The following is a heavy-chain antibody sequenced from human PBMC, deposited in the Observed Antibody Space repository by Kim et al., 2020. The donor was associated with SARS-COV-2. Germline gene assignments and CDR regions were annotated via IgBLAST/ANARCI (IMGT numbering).Heavy chain of an antibody. J-gene: IGHJ4*02. CDR2: IYYSGST. CDR3: ARHADILTGYYNSVWPYFDY. D-gene: IGHD3-9*01. V-gene: IGHV4-39*01. CDR1: GGSISSSSYY. Sequence: SETLSLTCTVSGGSISSSSYYWGWIRQPPGKGLEWIGSIYYSGSTYYNPSLKSRVTISVDTSKNQFSLKLSSVTAADTAVYYCARHADILTGYYNSVWPYFDYWGQGTLVTVSS.